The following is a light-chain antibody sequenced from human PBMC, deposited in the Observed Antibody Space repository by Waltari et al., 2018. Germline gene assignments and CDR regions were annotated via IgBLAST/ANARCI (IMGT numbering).Light chain of an antibody. J-gene: IGLJ1*01. Sequence: QSALTQPASVSGSPGQSITISCTGPSSDIGGYNYVSWYQQHPGKAPKLIIYDVSHRPSGVSHRFSGSKSGNTASLTISGLQAEDEADYYCSSYTSSSTLFYVFGTGTRVTVL. V-gene: IGLV2-14*03. CDR2: DVS. CDR3: SSYTSSSTLFYV. CDR1: SSDIGGYNY.